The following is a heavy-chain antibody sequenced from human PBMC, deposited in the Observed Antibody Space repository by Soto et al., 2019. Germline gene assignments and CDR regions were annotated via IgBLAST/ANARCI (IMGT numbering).Heavy chain of an antibody. D-gene: IGHD3-10*01. CDR1: GDTFNFYS. Sequence: QVQLVQSGAEVKRPGSSVKVSCKASGDTFNFYSINWVRQAPGLGLEWLGRVNPILSLSNYAQRFQGRVTMHADKSTSTAYMILNSLKSEDTAIYYCATSYGSGYRAFDYWGQGALVTVSS. J-gene: IGHJ4*02. CDR3: ATSYGSGYRAFDY. CDR2: VNPILSLS. V-gene: IGHV1-69*02.